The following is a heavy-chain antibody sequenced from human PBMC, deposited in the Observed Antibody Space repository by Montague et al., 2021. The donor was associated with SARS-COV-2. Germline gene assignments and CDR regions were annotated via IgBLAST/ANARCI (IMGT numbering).Heavy chain of an antibody. CDR2: ISHSGSA. V-gene: IGHV4-34*01. Sequence: SETRSLTCAVYGGSFSDYKWTWIRQSPGKGLEWLGQISHSGSANYNPSLKSRVTISVDTSKNQFSLKLSSVTAADTAVYYCARGTKRVFTYDYDSSGYASDYWGQGTLVTVSS. CDR1: GGSFSDYK. CDR3: ARGTKRVFTYDYDSSGYASDY. D-gene: IGHD3-22*01. J-gene: IGHJ4*02.